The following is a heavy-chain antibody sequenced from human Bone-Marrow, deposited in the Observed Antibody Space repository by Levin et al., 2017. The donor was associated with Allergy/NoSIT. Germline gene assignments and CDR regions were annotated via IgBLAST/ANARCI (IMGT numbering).Heavy chain of an antibody. J-gene: IGHJ4*02. CDR3: ARSYVAVYGGYERPTFDF. CDR1: GYTFFTYG. V-gene: IGHV1-18*01. CDR2: ISTFNDNS. D-gene: IGHD5-12*01. Sequence: ASVKVSCKTSGYTFFTYGISWVRQAPGQGLEWIGWISTFNDNSNYAQKFEGRVTMTIDTSTTTAYLELTSLRPDDTAVYYCARSYVAVYGGYERPTFDFWGQGTLVTVSS.